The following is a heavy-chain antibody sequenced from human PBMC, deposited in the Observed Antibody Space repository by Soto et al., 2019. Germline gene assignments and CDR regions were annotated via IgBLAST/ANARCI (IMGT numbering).Heavy chain of an antibody. CDR3: ARDMDTAWWFDY. D-gene: IGHD5-18*01. CDR2: INSDGNST. Sequence: GGSLRLSCAASGFTFSSYWMHWVRQAPGKGLLWVSRINSDGNSTSYADSVKGRFTISRDNAKNTLYLQMNSLRVEDIGVYYCARDMDTAWWFDYWGKGTLVTV. J-gene: IGHJ4*01. V-gene: IGHV3-74*01. CDR1: GFTFSSYW.